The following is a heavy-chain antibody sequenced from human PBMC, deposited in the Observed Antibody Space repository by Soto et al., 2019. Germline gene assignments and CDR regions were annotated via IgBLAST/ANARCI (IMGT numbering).Heavy chain of an antibody. Sequence: GESLKISCQGSGYRFTNFWIGWVRQRPGKGLEWMGIIYSRDSDTRYSPSFQGQVTISVDSSISTAYLQWSSLKASDTAIYYCPRATYNHNDGDFDFWGQGTLVTVSS. J-gene: IGHJ4*02. V-gene: IGHV5-51*01. CDR1: GYRFTNFW. D-gene: IGHD1-1*01. CDR2: IYSRDSDT. CDR3: PRATYNHNDGDFDF.